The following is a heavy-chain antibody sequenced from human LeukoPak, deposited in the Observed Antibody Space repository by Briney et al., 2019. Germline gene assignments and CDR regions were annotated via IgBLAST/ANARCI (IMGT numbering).Heavy chain of an antibody. Sequence: SQTLSLTCAISGDSVSSNSAAWTWIRQSPSRGLEWLGRTYYRSKWYNDYAVSVKSRITINADTSKNRFSLQLNSVTPEDTAVYYCARAEYSGSLYFDYWGQGTLVTVSS. CDR1: GDSVSSNSAA. CDR3: ARAEYSGSLYFDY. CDR2: TYYRSKWYN. V-gene: IGHV6-1*01. J-gene: IGHJ4*02. D-gene: IGHD1-26*01.